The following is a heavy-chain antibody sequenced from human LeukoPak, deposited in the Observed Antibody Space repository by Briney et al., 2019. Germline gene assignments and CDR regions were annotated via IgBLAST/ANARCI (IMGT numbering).Heavy chain of an antibody. Sequence: PGGSLRLSCAASGFTFSSYAMSWVRQAPGKGLEWASAISGSGGSTYYADSVKGRFTISRDNSKNTLYLQMNSLRAEDTAVYYCAKDEFGRTYYYDSSGYWWGQGTLVTVSS. CDR1: GFTFSSYA. CDR3: AKDEFGRTYYYDSSGYW. V-gene: IGHV3-23*01. D-gene: IGHD3-22*01. CDR2: ISGSGGST. J-gene: IGHJ4*02.